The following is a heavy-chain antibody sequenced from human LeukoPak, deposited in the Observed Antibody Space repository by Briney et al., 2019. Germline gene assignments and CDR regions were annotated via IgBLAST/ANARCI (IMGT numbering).Heavy chain of an antibody. CDR3: ARDEEPQNYYYYYMDV. J-gene: IGHJ6*03. CDR2: IKSDGSST. Sequence: GGSLRLSCAASGFTLSDYWMHWVRQAPGKGLVWVSRIKSDGSSTSYADSVKGRFTITRDSAKNTLYLQMNSLRAEDTAVYYCARDEEPQNYYYYYMDVWGKGTTVTVSS. CDR1: GFTLSDYW. V-gene: IGHV3-74*01.